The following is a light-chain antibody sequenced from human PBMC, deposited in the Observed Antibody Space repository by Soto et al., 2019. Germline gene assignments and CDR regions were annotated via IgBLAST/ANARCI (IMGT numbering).Light chain of an antibody. CDR1: QGVTTN. J-gene: IGKJ1*01. V-gene: IGKV3-15*01. CDR2: DVS. Sequence: EILMTQSPATLSVSPWERVTLSCRAGQGVTTNFAWYQQKSGQSPRLLIYDVSSRATGVPSRFSGTGSETDFTLTISGRQSEDSASYFCQQYNNWPRTFGQGTKVDIK. CDR3: QQYNNWPRT.